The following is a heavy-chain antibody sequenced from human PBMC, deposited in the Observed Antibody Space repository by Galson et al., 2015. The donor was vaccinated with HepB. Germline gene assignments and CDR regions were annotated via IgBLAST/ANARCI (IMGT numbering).Heavy chain of an antibody. CDR2: ISGSGYST. V-gene: IGHV3-23*01. D-gene: IGHD3-22*01. Sequence: ALRLSCAAAGLTFSSYAMSWVRQGPGKGLEWVSGISGSGYSTYYAVSVKGRFTISRDNSKDTLSLQMNSLRAEDTAVYYCAKRRRIPMIFGDTFDIWGQGTMVTVSS. CDR1: GLTFSSYA. CDR3: AKRRRIPMIFGDTFDI. J-gene: IGHJ3*02.